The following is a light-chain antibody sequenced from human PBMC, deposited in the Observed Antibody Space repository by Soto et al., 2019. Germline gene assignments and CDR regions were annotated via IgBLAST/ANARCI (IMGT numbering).Light chain of an antibody. CDR1: QSIGSW. CDR3: QQYGATRWT. CDR2: DAS. Sequence: DIQMTQSPSTLSASVGGRVIITCRASQSIGSWLAWYQQKAGKAPKLLIYDASSLRSGVPSRFSGSGSGTDFTLTISRLEPEDFAVYFCQQYGATRWTFGQGTKVEIK. J-gene: IGKJ1*01. V-gene: IGKV1-5*01.